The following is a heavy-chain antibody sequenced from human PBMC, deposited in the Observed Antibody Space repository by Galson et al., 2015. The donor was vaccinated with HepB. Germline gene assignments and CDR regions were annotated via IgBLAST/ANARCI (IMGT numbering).Heavy chain of an antibody. V-gene: IGHV3-7*03. CDR3: ASRIAGADGGY. Sequence: SLRLSCAASGLTFSNYWMTWVRQAPGRGLEWVANINEDGSQTYHVDSLKGRFTVSRDNAKNSLYLQMNNLRAEDTAVYYCASRIAGADGGYWGQGTRVTVSS. CDR1: GLTFSNYW. D-gene: IGHD6-19*01. CDR2: INEDGSQT. J-gene: IGHJ4*02.